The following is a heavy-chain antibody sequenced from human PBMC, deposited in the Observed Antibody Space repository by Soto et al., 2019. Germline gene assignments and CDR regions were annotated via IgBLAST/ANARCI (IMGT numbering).Heavy chain of an antibody. J-gene: IGHJ6*02. CDR1: GGSISSGGYY. CDR2: IYYSGST. D-gene: IGHD3-22*01. CDR3: ARDQAIYYDSSGQQRPNYYYGMDV. Sequence: SSETLSLTCTVSGGSISSGGYYWSWIRQHPGKGLEWIGYIYYSGSTYYNPSLKSRVTISVDTSKNQFSLKLSSVTAADTAVYYCARDQAIYYDSSGQQRPNYYYGMDVWGQGTTVTVSS. V-gene: IGHV4-31*03.